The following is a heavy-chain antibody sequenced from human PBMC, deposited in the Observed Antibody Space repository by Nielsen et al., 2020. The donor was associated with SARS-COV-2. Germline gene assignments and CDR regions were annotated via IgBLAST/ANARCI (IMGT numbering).Heavy chain of an antibody. J-gene: IGHJ4*02. D-gene: IGHD5-24*01. V-gene: IGHV3-74*01. CDR1: GFTFGDYA. Sequence: GGSLRLSCTGSGFTFGDYAMNWVRQTPGKGLVWVARINNDGSITNYADSVTGRFTISRDNAGNTLYLQMDSLGAEDTAVYYCACRRDGYNYDTFWGQGTLVTVSS. CDR3: ACRRDGYNYDTF. CDR2: INNDGSIT.